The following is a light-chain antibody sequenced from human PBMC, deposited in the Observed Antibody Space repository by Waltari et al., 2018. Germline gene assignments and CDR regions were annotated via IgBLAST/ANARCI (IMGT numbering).Light chain of an antibody. V-gene: IGKV3-11*01. CDR2: DAS. J-gene: IGKJ1*01. CDR3: QQRYTWWT. Sequence: EIVLTQSPATLSLSPGERVTLSCRASQNIYSYLAWYQQKPGQAPRLLIYDASNRATGIPARFSGSGSGTDFTLTISSLEPEDFAVYYCQQRYTWWTFGQGTKVEIK. CDR1: QNIYSY.